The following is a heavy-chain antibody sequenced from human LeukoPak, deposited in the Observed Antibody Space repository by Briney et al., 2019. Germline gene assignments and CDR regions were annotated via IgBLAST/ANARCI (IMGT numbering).Heavy chain of an antibody. D-gene: IGHD1-26*01. Sequence: SETLSLTCSASGGSISTNYYYWAWIRQPPGKGLEWIGSINYSGTTYYNPSLKSRVTISVDTSKNQFSLQLNSVTPEDTAVYYCARDQGDYYYYMDVWGKGTTVTVSS. CDR3: ARDQGDYYYYMDV. V-gene: IGHV4-39*07. CDR1: GGSISTNYYY. J-gene: IGHJ6*03. CDR2: INYSGTT.